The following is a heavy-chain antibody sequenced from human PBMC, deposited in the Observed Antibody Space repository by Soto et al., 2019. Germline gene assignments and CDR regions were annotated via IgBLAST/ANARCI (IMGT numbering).Heavy chain of an antibody. CDR3: AKDRYLDHDSRGYLFDN. Sequence: EVQLLESGGDLLRPGGSLGLPFAASGFTFNIYAMTWFRQAPGKGLEWVSAISRYGDITYYADSVEGRFSISRDNSKNTLYLQMNSLRAEDTAVYYCAKDRYLDHDSRGYLFDNWGQGTLVTVSS. V-gene: IGHV3-23*01. D-gene: IGHD3-22*01. J-gene: IGHJ4*02. CDR2: ISRYGDIT. CDR1: GFTFNIYA.